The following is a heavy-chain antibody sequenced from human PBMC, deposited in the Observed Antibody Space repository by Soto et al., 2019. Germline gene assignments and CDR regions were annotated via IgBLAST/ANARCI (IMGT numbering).Heavy chain of an antibody. Sequence: ASVKVSCKASGYTFTSYYMHWVRQAPAQGLERMGIINPSGGSTTYAQNFQGRVTMTRDTSTSTVYMELNTLRSEDTAVYYCARVRMATINAAAFDIWGQGTMVTVSS. CDR2: INPSGGST. J-gene: IGHJ3*02. D-gene: IGHD5-12*01. CDR1: GYTFTSYY. CDR3: ARVRMATINAAAFDI. V-gene: IGHV1-46*03.